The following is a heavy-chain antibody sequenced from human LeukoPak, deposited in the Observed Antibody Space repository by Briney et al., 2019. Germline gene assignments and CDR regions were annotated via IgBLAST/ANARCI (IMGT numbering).Heavy chain of an antibody. D-gene: IGHD3-10*01. CDR3: AKDVGNVLLWFGELSYYYYGMDV. Sequence: GGSLRLSCGASGFTFSSYSMNWVRQAPGKGLEWVSSISSSSSYIYYADSVKGRFTISRDNSKNTLYLQMNSLRAEDTAVYYCAKDVGNVLLWFGELSYYYYGMDVWGQGTTVTVSS. CDR2: ISSSSSYI. V-gene: IGHV3-21*01. J-gene: IGHJ6*02. CDR1: GFTFSSYS.